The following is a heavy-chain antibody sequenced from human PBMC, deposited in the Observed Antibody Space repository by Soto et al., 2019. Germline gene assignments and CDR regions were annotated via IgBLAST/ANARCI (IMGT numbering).Heavy chain of an antibody. D-gene: IGHD3-22*01. J-gene: IGHJ6*02. CDR2: IDPSDSYT. CDR1: GYSFTSYW. Sequence: GESLKISCKGSGYSFTSYWISWVRQMPGKVLEWMGRIDPSDSYTNYSPSFQGHVTISADKSISTAYLQWSSLKASDTAMYYCARQPSYYDSSGYSYYYYYYGMDVWGQGXTVTVYS. CDR3: ARQPSYYDSSGYSYYYYYYGMDV. V-gene: IGHV5-10-1*01.